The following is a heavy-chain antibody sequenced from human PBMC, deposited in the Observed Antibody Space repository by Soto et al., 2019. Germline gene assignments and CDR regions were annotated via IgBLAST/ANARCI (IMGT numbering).Heavy chain of an antibody. CDR3: ARGGLAARPVFPGDFDY. V-gene: IGHV3-30-3*01. CDR1: GFTFSSYA. Sequence: GGSLRLSCAASGFTFSSYAMHWVRQAPGKGLEWVAVISYDGSNKYYADSVKGRFTISRDNSKNTLYLQMNSLRAEDTAVYYCARGGLAARPVFPGDFDYWGQGTLVTVSS. J-gene: IGHJ4*02. CDR2: ISYDGSNK. D-gene: IGHD6-6*01.